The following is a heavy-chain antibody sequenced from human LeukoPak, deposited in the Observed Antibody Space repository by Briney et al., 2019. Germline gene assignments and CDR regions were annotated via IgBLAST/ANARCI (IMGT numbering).Heavy chain of an antibody. D-gene: IGHD4-23*01. CDR1: GYSFTSYW. Sequence: PGESLKISCKGSGYSFTSYWIGWVRQMPGKGLEWMGITYPGDSDTRYSPSFQGQVTISADKSISTAYLQWSSLKASDTAMYYCATRRDYGGNSGLDAFDIWGQGTMVTVSS. CDR2: TYPGDSDT. CDR3: ATRRDYGGNSGLDAFDI. V-gene: IGHV5-51*01. J-gene: IGHJ3*02.